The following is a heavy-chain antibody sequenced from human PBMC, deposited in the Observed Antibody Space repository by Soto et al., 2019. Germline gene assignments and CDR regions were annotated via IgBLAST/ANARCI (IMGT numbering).Heavy chain of an antibody. Sequence: EVQLMESGGGLVQPGGSLRLSCASSGFTLSMSAVNWVRQAPGKGLELVSYISDSGDRTYYADSVKGRITIYRDRSKNTVSLKMDSRRAEDTAVYYCAKDRGIIVKAGDAFDVWGQGTKVTVSS. CDR3: AKDRGIIVKAGDAFDV. CDR2: ISDSGDRT. D-gene: IGHD3-16*02. V-gene: IGHV3-23*01. CDR1: GFTLSMSA. J-gene: IGHJ3*01.